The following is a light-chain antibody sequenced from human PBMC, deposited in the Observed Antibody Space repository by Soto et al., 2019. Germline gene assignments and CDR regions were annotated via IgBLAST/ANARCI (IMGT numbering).Light chain of an antibody. V-gene: IGKV3-15*01. J-gene: IGKJ5*01. CDR1: QSVASN. Sequence: EIVMTQSPDTLSVSPGERATLSCRASQSVASNLAWYQQKPGQAPRLLIYGASNRATRIPDRFSGSGSGREFTLTISSLQSEDFAVYYCQQYNNWPPITFGQGTRLEIK. CDR3: QQYNNWPPIT. CDR2: GAS.